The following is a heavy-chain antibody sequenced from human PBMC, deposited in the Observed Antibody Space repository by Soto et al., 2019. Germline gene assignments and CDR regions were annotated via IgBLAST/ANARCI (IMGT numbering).Heavy chain of an antibody. J-gene: IGHJ4*02. D-gene: IGHD2-2*01. V-gene: IGHV4-59*08. CDR3: ARQDVVVPARFDY. CDR1: GGSISSYY. CDR2: IYYSGST. Sequence: SETLSLTCTVSGGSISSYYWSWIRQPPGKGLEWIGYIYYSGSTNYNPSLKSRVTISVDTSKNQFSLKLSSVTAADTAVYYCARQDVVVPARFDYWGQGTLVTVSS.